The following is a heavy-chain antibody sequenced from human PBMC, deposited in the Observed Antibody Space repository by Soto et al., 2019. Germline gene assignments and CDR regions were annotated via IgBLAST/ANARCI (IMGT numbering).Heavy chain of an antibody. CDR2: MWSDGSKK. D-gene: IGHD2-21*01. Sequence: QVQLVESGGGVVQPGRSLRLSCAASGFSFSAYGMHWVRQAPGRGLEWVAVMWSDGSKKFYKDSLKGRFSIARDNSKDTVSLQTDNLQVEDTATYYCASAYPYRTNEYWGQGTPVIVSS. CDR1: GFSFSAYG. V-gene: IGHV3-33*03. CDR3: ASAYPYRTNEY. J-gene: IGHJ4*02.